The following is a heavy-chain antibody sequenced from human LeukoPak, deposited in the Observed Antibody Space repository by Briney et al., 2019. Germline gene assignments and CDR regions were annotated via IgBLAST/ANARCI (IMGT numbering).Heavy chain of an antibody. CDR2: IIPIFGTA. V-gene: IGHV1-69*13. Sequence: SVKVSCKASGGTFNSYAISWVRQAPGQGLEWMGGIIPIFGTANYAQKFQGRVTITADESTSTAYMELSSLRSEDTAVYYCARTRVIAARPSLYWGQGTLVTVSS. D-gene: IGHD6-6*01. CDR3: ARTRVIAARPSLY. J-gene: IGHJ4*02. CDR1: GGTFNSYA.